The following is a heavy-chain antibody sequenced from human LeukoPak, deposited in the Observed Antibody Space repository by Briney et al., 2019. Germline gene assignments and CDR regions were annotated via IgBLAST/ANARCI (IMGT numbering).Heavy chain of an antibody. CDR3: ARCGYGDYVIYFDY. V-gene: IGHV3-7*01. J-gene: IGHJ4*02. CDR1: GFSFSSYW. CDR2: IKQDGSEK. Sequence: GGSLRLSCAASGFSFSSYWMSWGRQAPGKGLEWVANIKQDGSEKYYVDSVKGRFTISRDNAKNSLYLQMNSLRAEDTAVYYCARCGYGDYVIYFDYWGQGTLVTVSS. D-gene: IGHD4-17*01.